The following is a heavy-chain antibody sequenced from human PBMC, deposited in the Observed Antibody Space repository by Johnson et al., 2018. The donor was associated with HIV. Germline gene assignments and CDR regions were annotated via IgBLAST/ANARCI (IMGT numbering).Heavy chain of an antibody. Sequence: QVQLVESGGGVVQPGRSLRLSCAASGFTFSSYAMHWVRQAPGKGLEWVAVISYDGSKKYYADSVKGRFTISRDNSKNTLYLQMNSLRAEDTAVYYCAKAGQMVAATSAFDIWDQGTMVTVSS. D-gene: IGHD2-15*01. CDR3: AKAGQMVAATSAFDI. J-gene: IGHJ3*02. CDR2: ISYDGSKK. CDR1: GFTFSSYA. V-gene: IGHV3-30*04.